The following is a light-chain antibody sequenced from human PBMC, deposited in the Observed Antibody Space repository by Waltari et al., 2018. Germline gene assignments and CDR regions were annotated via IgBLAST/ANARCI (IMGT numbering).Light chain of an antibody. CDR2: GAS. V-gene: IGKV3-20*01. Sequence: EIVLTQSPGTLSLSPGERATLSCRASQSVSSRYFAWYQQKPGQAPRLLIYGASSRATGIPDRFSGSGSGTDFTLTMSRLEPEDFAVYYCQQYASSPYTFGQGTKLEIK. CDR1: QSVSSRY. J-gene: IGKJ2*01. CDR3: QQYASSPYT.